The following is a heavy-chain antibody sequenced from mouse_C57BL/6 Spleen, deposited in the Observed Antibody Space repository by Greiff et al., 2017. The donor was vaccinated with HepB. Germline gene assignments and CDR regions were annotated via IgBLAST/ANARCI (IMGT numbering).Heavy chain of an antibody. CDR1: GYTFTGYW. V-gene: IGHV1-9*01. D-gene: IGHD1-1*01. CDR2: ILPGSGST. CDR3: ARGNYYGSSWTFAY. Sequence: QVQLQQSGAELMKPGASVKLSCKATGYTFTGYWIEWVKQRPGHGLEWIGEILPGSGSTNYNEKFKGKATLTADTSSNTAYMHISSLTTEDSAIYYSARGNYYGSSWTFAYWGQGTLVTVSA. J-gene: IGHJ3*01.